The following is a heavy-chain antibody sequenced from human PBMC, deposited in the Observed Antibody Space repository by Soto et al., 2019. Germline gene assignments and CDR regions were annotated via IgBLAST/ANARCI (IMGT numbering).Heavy chain of an antibody. V-gene: IGHV4-39*01. CDR3: ARSYDFWSGYYIHYYYGMDV. CDR1: GGSISSSSYY. Sequence: TSETLSLTCTVSGGSISSSSYYWGWIRQPPGKGLEWIGSIYYSGSTYYNPSLKSRVTISVDTSKNQFSLKLSSVTAADTAVYYCARSYDFWSGYYIHYYYGMDVWGQGTTVTVSS. J-gene: IGHJ6*02. D-gene: IGHD3-3*01. CDR2: IYYSGST.